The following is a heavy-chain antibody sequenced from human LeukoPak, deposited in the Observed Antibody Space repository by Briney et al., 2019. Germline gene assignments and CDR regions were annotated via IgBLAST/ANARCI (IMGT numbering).Heavy chain of an antibody. CDR1: GYTFTSYD. J-gene: IGHJ6*03. D-gene: IGHD3-22*01. CDR2: MNPNSGNT. CDR3: ARAYYESSGYYYLGYYYYYMDV. V-gene: IGHV1-8*01. Sequence: ASVKVSCKASGYTFTSYDINWVRQATGQGLEWMGWMNPNSGNTGYAQKFQGRVTMTRNTSISTAYMELSSLRSEDTAVYYCARAYYESSGYYYLGYYYYYMDVWGKGTTVTISS.